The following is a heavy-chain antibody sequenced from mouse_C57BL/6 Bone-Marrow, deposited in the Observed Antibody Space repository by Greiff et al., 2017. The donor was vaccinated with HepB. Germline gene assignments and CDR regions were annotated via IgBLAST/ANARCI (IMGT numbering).Heavy chain of an antibody. Sequence: QVQLQQPGAELVMPGPSVKLSCKASGYTFTSYWMHWVKQRPGQGLEWIGEIDPSDSYTNYNQKFKGKSTLTVDKSSSTAYMQLSSLTSEDSAVYYCARSALIYDGYYGAMDYWGQGTSVTVSS. CDR3: ARSALIYDGYYGAMDY. CDR2: IDPSDSYT. CDR1: GYTFTSYW. J-gene: IGHJ4*01. V-gene: IGHV1-69*01. D-gene: IGHD2-3*01.